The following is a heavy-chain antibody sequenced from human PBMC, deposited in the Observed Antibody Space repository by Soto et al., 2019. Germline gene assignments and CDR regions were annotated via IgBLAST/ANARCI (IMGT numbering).Heavy chain of an antibody. CDR3: AREAAETVGDGYWCDP. J-gene: IGHJ5*02. Sequence: PSETLSLTCAVYGGSFSGYYWSWIRQPPGKGLEWIGRVYTSGNTDYNPSLTSRVTVSVDTSKDQFSLKLRFVTAADTAVYYCAREAAETVGDGYWCDPWGQGTLVTVSS. V-gene: IGHV4-59*10. CDR1: GGSFSGYY. D-gene: IGHD6-13*01. CDR2: VYTSGNT.